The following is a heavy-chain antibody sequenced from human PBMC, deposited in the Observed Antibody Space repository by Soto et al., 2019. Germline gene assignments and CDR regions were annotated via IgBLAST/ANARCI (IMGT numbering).Heavy chain of an antibody. CDR1: GYNFINYW. CDR3: ARSRRSEYNYSSEHIDF. J-gene: IGHJ4*02. Sequence: GESLKISCKASGYNFINYWIHWVRQVPGTGLEWLGRIDSRDPYTNYSPSFEGQVTISTDESTSTAYLQWHSLKASDTAVYFCARSRRSEYNYSSEHIDFWGQGTQVTVSS. V-gene: IGHV5-10-1*01. CDR2: IDSRDPYT. D-gene: IGHD3-10*01.